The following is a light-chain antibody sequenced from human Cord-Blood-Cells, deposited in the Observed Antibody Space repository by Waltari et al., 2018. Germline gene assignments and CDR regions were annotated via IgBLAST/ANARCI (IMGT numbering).Light chain of an antibody. Sequence: DIQMTQSPSSVSASVGDRVTITCRASQSISSWLDWYQQKPGKAPKLLIYAASSLQSGVPSRFSGSGSGTDFTLTISSLQPEDFATYYCQQANSFPFTFGGGTKVEIK. CDR2: AAS. CDR1: QSISSW. V-gene: IGKV1-12*01. J-gene: IGKJ4*01. CDR3: QQANSFPFT.